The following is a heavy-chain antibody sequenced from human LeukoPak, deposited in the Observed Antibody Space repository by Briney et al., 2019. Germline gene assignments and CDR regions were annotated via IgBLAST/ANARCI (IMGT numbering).Heavy chain of an antibody. Sequence: GGSLRLSCAASGFTFGSYSMGWVRQAPGKGLEWVSAISDSGGTTYYPDSVEGRFTISRDNSRNTLYLQMSGLRADDTAVYYCAKYGPSGTYLGDYWGPGTLVTVSS. CDR1: GFTFGSYS. J-gene: IGHJ4*02. CDR2: ISDSGGTT. CDR3: AKYGPSGTYLGDY. V-gene: IGHV3-23*01. D-gene: IGHD1-26*01.